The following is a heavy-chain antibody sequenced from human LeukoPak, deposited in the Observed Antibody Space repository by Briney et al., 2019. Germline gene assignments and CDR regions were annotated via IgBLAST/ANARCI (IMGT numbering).Heavy chain of an antibody. CDR3: ARARGNTYGYFEY. D-gene: IGHD5-18*01. CDR1: GLTLSGYW. Sequence: GGSLRLSCAASGLTLSGYWLHWVRQAPGKGLVWVSRINGDASSTSYADSVKGRFTISRDNAKSTLYLQMNSLRVEDTAVYYCARARGNTYGYFEYWGQGTLVTVSS. J-gene: IGHJ4*02. CDR2: INGDASST. V-gene: IGHV3-74*01.